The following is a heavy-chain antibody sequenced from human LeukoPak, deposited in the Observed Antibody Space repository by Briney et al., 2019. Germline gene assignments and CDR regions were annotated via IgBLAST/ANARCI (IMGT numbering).Heavy chain of an antibody. CDR3: ARGYCSSTSCYDFPF. D-gene: IGHD2-2*01. CDR1: GYTFTGYY. Sequence: ASVKVSCKASGYTFTGYYMHWVRQAPGQGLEWMGWINPNSGGTNYAQKFQGRVTMTRDTSISTAYMELSRLRSDDAAVYNCARGYCSSTSCYDFPFWGQGTLVTVSS. CDR2: INPNSGGT. J-gene: IGHJ4*02. V-gene: IGHV1-2*02.